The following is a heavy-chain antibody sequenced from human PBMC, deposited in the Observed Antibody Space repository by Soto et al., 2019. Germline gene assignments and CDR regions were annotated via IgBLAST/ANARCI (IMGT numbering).Heavy chain of an antibody. CDR3: IRHGVRAPGYYYYGMDV. CDR1: GFTFSSSA. V-gene: IGHV3-73*01. Sequence: PGGSLRLSCAASGFTFSSSAMHWVRQASGKGLEWVGRIRSKTNSYATADAASVQGRITSSRDNSKDTAKLQMNRLKTGVTAVDYCIRHGVRAPGYYYYGMDVWGQGTTVTVSS. D-gene: IGHD2-8*02. CDR2: IRSKTNSYAT. J-gene: IGHJ6*02.